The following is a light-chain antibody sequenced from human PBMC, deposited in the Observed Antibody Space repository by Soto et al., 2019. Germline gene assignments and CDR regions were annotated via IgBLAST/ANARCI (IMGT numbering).Light chain of an antibody. CDR3: QHYNSYSEA. Sequence: DIQMTQSPSSLSASVGDRVTITCQASQDISNYLNWYQQKPGKAPNVLIYDASNLETGVPPRFSGSGSGTDFTFTVSSLQPEDFATYYCQHYNSYSEAFGQGTKVDIK. CDR2: DAS. V-gene: IGKV1-33*01. CDR1: QDISNY. J-gene: IGKJ1*01.